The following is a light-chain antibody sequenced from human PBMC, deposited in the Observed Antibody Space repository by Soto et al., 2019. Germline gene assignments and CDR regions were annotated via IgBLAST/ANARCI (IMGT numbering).Light chain of an antibody. CDR2: EVT. CDR3: CSYAGSGTYEV. Sequence: QSVLTQPASVSGSPGQSITISCTGTSSDVGSYNLVSWYQQHPGKVPKLMISEVTKRPSGVSNRFSGSKSGNTASLTISGLQAEDEADYYCCSYAGSGTYEVFGGGTKLTVL. J-gene: IGLJ2*01. V-gene: IGLV2-23*02. CDR1: SSDVGSYNL.